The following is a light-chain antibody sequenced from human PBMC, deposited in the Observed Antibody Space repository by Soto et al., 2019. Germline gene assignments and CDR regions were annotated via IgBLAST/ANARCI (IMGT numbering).Light chain of an antibody. Sequence: EIVLTQSPGTLSFSPGERATLSCRASQSVSSNYLAWYQQKPGQAPKALIYRASSRATGIPDRFSGSGSGTDFTLTISRLEPEDFAVYYCQQYGSSPLTFGGGTKVDIK. CDR1: QSVSSNY. J-gene: IGKJ4*01. CDR3: QQYGSSPLT. CDR2: RAS. V-gene: IGKV3-20*01.